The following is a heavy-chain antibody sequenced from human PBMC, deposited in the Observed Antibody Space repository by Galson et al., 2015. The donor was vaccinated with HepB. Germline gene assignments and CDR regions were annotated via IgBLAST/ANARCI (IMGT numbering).Heavy chain of an antibody. CDR2: ISAYNGNT. CDR3: ARDTDEYYYDSSGSRAGGYFQH. V-gene: IGHV1-18*04. CDR1: GYTFTSYG. D-gene: IGHD3-22*01. Sequence: SVKVSCKASGYTFTSYGISWVRQAPGQGLEWMGWISAYNGNTNYAQKLQGRVTMTTDTSTSTAYMELRSLRSDDTAVYYCARDTDEYYYDSSGSRAGGYFQHWGQGTLVTVSS. J-gene: IGHJ1*01.